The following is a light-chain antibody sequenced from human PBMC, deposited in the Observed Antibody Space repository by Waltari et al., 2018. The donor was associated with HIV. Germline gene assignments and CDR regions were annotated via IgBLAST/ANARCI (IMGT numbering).Light chain of an antibody. J-gene: IGLJ2*01. CDR2: DVG. CDR1: SRDIGAYNY. Sequence: QSALTQPASVSGSPGQSLTISCTGTSRDIGAYNYVSWYQQHPGKAPKLMIYDVGTRPSGVSDRFAGSKSCNTASLTISGLQSEDEADYHCCAYAGPTGLSEVFGGGTKLTVL. CDR3: CAYAGPTGLSEV. V-gene: IGLV2-23*02.